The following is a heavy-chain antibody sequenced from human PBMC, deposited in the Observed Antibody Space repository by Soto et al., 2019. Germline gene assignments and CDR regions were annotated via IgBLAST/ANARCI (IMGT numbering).Heavy chain of an antibody. V-gene: IGHV3-23*01. CDR1: GFIFSGYA. CDR3: ARAIAVGSTSLDY. D-gene: IGHD6-19*01. J-gene: IGHJ4*02. CDR2: ISGSGGMT. Sequence: GGSLRLSCAASGFIFSGYAMNWVRHVPGKGLQWVSSISGSGGMTYYTDSVKGRFTISRDNSKNTVYVQMDSLRDEDTAVYFCARAIAVGSTSLDYWGLGTRVTV.